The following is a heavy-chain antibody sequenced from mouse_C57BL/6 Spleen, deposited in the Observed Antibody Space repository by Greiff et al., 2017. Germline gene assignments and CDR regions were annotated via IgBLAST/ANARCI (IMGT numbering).Heavy chain of an antibody. CDR1: GYTFTSYW. Sequence: VKLQQSGAELVRPGSSVKLSCKASGYTFTSYWMHWVKQRPIQGLEWSGNIDPPDSETHYNQKFKDKATLTVDKSSSTAYMQLSSLTSEDSAVYYCSRMEVTGVDYWGQGTTLTVSS. V-gene: IGHV1-52*01. CDR2: IDPPDSET. J-gene: IGHJ2*01. CDR3: SRMEVTGVDY. D-gene: IGHD2-13*01.